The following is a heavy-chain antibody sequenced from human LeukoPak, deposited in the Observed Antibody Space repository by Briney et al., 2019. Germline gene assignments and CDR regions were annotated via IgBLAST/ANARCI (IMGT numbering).Heavy chain of an antibody. CDR2: IYHSGST. CDR3: ARAPRDTAMNYNWFDP. CDR1: GGSISSSNW. D-gene: IGHD5-18*01. Sequence: SGTLSLTCGVSGGSISSSNWWSWVRQPPGKGLEWIGEIYHSGSTNYNPSLKSRVTISVDKSKNQYSLKLSSVTAADTAVYYCARAPRDTAMNYNWFDPWGQGTLVTVSS. V-gene: IGHV4-4*02. J-gene: IGHJ5*02.